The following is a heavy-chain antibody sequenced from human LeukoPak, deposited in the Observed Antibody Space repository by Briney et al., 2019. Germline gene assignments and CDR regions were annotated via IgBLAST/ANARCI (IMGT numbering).Heavy chain of an antibody. CDR3: VRGAAYQLLFYWFDP. CDR1: GGSFSGYY. V-gene: IGHV4-34*01. Sequence: SETLSLTCAVYGGSFSGYYWSWIRQPPGKGLEWIGEINHSGSTNYNPSLKSRVTISVDTSKNQFSLKLSSVTAADTAVYYCVRGAAYQLLFYWFDPWGQGTLVTVSS. CDR2: INHSGST. D-gene: IGHD2-2*01. J-gene: IGHJ5*02.